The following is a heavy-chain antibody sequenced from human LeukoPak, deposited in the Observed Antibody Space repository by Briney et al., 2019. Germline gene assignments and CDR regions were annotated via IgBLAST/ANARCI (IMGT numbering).Heavy chain of an antibody. CDR3: ARSRRITMIVVVSNWFDP. Sequence: GASVKVSCTASGGTFSSYAISWVRQAPGQGLEWMGRINPNSGGTNYAQKFQGRVTMTRDTSISTAYMELSRLRSDDTAVYYCARSRRITMIVVVSNWFDPWGQGTLVTVSS. CDR1: GGTFSSYA. CDR2: INPNSGGT. V-gene: IGHV1-2*06. D-gene: IGHD3-22*01. J-gene: IGHJ5*02.